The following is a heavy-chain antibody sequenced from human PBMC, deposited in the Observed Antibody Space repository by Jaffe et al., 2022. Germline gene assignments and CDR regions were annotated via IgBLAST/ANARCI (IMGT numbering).Heavy chain of an antibody. D-gene: IGHD2-8*02. J-gene: IGHJ3*02. CDR3: ARNLGYCTGGVCGGLQPDAFDI. CDR1: GFTFSSYA. CDR2: ISGSGGST. V-gene: IGHV3-23*01. Sequence: EVQLLESGGGLVQPGGSLRLSCAASGFTFSSYAMSWVRQAPGKGLEWVSAISGSGGSTYYADSVKGRFTISRDNSKNTLYLQMNSLRAEDTAVYYCARNLGYCTGGVCGGLQPDAFDIWGQGTMVTVSS.